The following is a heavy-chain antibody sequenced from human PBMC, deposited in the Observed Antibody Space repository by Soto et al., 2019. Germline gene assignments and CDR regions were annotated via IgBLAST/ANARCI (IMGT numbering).Heavy chain of an antibody. CDR3: AGGDIVVVVAATPGEYFQH. V-gene: IGHV3-23*01. CDR1: GFTFSSYA. CDR2: ISGSGGST. J-gene: IGHJ1*01. D-gene: IGHD2-15*01. Sequence: GGSLRLSCAASGFTFSSYAMSWVRQAPGKGLEWVSAISGSGGSTYYADSVKGRFTISRDNSKNTLYLQMNSLRAEDTAVYYCAGGDIVVVVAATPGEYFQHWGQGTLVTVSS.